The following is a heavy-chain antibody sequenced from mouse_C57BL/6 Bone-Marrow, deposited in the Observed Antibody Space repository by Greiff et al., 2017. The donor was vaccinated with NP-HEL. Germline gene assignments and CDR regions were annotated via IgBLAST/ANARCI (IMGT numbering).Heavy chain of an antibody. V-gene: IGHV1-74*01. J-gene: IGHJ1*03. CDR1: GYTFTSYW. D-gene: IGHD1-1*01. Sequence: QVQLQPGAELVKPGAPVKVSCKASGYTFTSYWMHWVKQRPGQGLEWIGRIHPSDSDTNYNQKFKGKATLTVDKSSSTAYMQLSSLTSEDSAVYYCAIHHLLGGNFDVWGTGTTVTVSS. CDR2: IHPSDSDT. CDR3: AIHHLLGGNFDV.